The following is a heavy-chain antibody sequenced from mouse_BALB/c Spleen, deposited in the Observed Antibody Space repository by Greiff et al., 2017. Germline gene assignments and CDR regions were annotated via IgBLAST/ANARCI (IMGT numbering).Heavy chain of an antibody. V-gene: IGHV5-17*02. D-gene: IGHD2-1*01. CDR2: ISSGSSTI. CDR1: GFTFSSFG. CDR3: ARGNYGNYGKGY. J-gene: IGHJ4*01. Sequence: EVQVVESGGGLVQPGGSRKLSCAASGFTFSSFGMHWVRQAPEKGLEWVAYISSGSSTIYYADTVKGRFTISRDNPKNTLFLQMTSLRSEDTAMYYCARGNYGNYGKGYWGQGTSVTVSS.